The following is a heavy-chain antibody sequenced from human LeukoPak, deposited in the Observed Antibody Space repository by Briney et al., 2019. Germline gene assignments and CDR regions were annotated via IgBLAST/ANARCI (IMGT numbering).Heavy chain of an antibody. D-gene: IGHD1-1*01. Sequence: SXTLSLTCTVSGGSISSGSYYWSWIRQPAGKGLEWIGRIYASGSTNYNPSLKSRVTISVDTSKNQFSLKLSSVTAADTAVYYCASQRGGTPYYFDYWGQGTLVTVSS. CDR2: IYASGST. CDR3: ASQRGGTPYYFDY. CDR1: GGSISSGSYY. J-gene: IGHJ4*02. V-gene: IGHV4-61*02.